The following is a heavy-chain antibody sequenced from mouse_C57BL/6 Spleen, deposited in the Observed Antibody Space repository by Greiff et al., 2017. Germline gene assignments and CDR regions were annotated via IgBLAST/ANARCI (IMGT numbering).Heavy chain of an antibody. J-gene: IGHJ2*01. CDR2: ISGGGGNT. D-gene: IGHD4-1*01. CDR1: GFTFSSYT. Sequence: EVKLMESGGGLVKPGGSLKLSCAASGFTFSSYTMSWVRQTPEKRLEWVATISGGGGNTYYPDSVKGRFTISRDNAKNTLYLQMSSLRSEDTALYYCARLRTGPLFDYWGQGTTLTVSS. V-gene: IGHV5-9*01. CDR3: ARLRTGPLFDY.